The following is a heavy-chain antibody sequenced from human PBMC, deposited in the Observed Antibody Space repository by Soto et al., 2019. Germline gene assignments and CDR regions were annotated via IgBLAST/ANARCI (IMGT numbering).Heavy chain of an antibody. CDR1: GDSITSDY. Sequence: SESLPLPCTLSGDSITSDYWTWIRQPPGKGLEWIGYIYYSGSTNYNPSLKSRVTISVDTSKNQFSLKLTSVTAADTAVYYCARGVATIGAWGQGTLVTVSS. D-gene: IGHD5-12*01. CDR2: IYYSGST. J-gene: IGHJ5*02. V-gene: IGHV4-59*01. CDR3: ARGVATIGA.